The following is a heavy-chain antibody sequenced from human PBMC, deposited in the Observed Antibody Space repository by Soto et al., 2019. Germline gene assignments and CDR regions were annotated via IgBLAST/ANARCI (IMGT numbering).Heavy chain of an antibody. D-gene: IGHD3-10*01. Sequence: QVQLVQSGAEVKKPGASVKVSCKASGYTFTSYGISWVRQAPGQGLEWMGWISAYNGNTNYAQKLQGRVTMTTDTXXSXAXXELRSLRSDDTAVYYCARGSPSLWGDENYYYGMDVWGQGTTVTVSS. CDR1: GYTFTSYG. CDR2: ISAYNGNT. CDR3: ARGSPSLWGDENYYYGMDV. J-gene: IGHJ6*02. V-gene: IGHV1-18*01.